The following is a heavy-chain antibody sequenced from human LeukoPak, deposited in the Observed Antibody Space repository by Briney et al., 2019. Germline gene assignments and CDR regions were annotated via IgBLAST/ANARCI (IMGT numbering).Heavy chain of an antibody. CDR1: GGSFSGYY. J-gene: IGHJ6*03. D-gene: IGHD2-15*01. CDR3: ARGRRYYSGGSCVRHYNYYYYYYMDV. CDR2: INHSGST. Sequence: SETLSLTCAVYGGSFSGYYWSWIRQPPGKGLEWIGEINHSGSTNYNPSLKSRVTISVDTSKNQFSLKLSSVTAADTAVYYCARGRRYYSGGSCVRHYNYYYYYYMDVWGKGTTVTVSS. V-gene: IGHV4-34*01.